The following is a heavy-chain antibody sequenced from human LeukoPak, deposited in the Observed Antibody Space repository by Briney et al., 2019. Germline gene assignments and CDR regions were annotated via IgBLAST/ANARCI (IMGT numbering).Heavy chain of an antibody. V-gene: IGHV1-18*01. Sequence: ASVKVSCKASGYTFTSYGISWVRQAPGQGLEWMGWISAYNGNTNYAQKLQGRVTMTTDTSTSTAYMELRSLRSDDTAVYYCASLGYCSSTSCYTHYYYGMDVWGQGTTVTVSS. CDR1: GYTFTSYG. J-gene: IGHJ6*02. CDR2: ISAYNGNT. CDR3: ASLGYCSSTSCYTHYYYGMDV. D-gene: IGHD2-2*02.